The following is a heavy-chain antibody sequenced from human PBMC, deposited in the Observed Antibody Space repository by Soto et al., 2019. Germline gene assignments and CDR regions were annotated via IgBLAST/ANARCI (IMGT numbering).Heavy chain of an antibody. CDR2: IGTAGDP. CDR1: GFTFSSYD. J-gene: IGHJ4*01. Sequence: GGSLRLSCAASGFTFSSYDMHWVRQATGKGLEWVSAIGTAGDPSYPGSVKGRFTISRENAKNSLYLQMNSRRAGDTAVYYCARDSGYGSGASVNHCLDYWGHGTLVTVSS. CDR3: ARDSGYGSGASVNHCLDY. V-gene: IGHV3-13*05. D-gene: IGHD3-10*01.